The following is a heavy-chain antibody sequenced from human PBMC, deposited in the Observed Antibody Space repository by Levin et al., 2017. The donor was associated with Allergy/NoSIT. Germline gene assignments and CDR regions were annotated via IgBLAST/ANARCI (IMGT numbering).Heavy chain of an antibody. CDR3: ARGFRVPNMVTAGVDY. V-gene: IGHV1-46*01. J-gene: IGHJ4*02. D-gene: IGHD2-21*02. CDR2: IIPSGGST. CDR1: GYTFTDYY. Sequence: ASVKVSCKAYGYTFTDYYMHWVRQAPGQGLEWMGMIIPSGGSTSYAQRFQGRVTMTRDTSANTVYMELSSLRSEDTAVYYCARGFRVPNMVTAGVDYWGQGTLVTVSS.